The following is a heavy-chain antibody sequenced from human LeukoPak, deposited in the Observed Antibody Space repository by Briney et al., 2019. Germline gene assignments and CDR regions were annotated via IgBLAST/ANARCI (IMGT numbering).Heavy chain of an antibody. CDR1: GYTFTGYY. Sequence: ASVKVSCKASGYTFTGYYMHWVRQAPGQGLEWMGWINPNSGGTNYAQKFQGRVTMTRDTSISTAYMELSRLRSDDTAVYYCARETYYYDSSGYYYRYWGQGTLVTVSS. CDR2: INPNSGGT. CDR3: ARETYYYDSSGYYYRY. J-gene: IGHJ4*02. V-gene: IGHV1-2*02. D-gene: IGHD3-22*01.